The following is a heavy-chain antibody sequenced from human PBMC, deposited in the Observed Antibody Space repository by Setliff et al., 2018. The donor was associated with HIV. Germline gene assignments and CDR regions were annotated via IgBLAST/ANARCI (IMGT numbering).Heavy chain of an antibody. CDR1: GDSITSTNYY. CDR2: ISYSGST. D-gene: IGHD3-10*01. J-gene: IGHJ5*02. Sequence: SETLSLTCTVSGDSITSTNYYWGWIRQPPGKALEWIGSISYSGSTYYKSSLKSRVTISVDASKNHFSLKLSSVTAADTAVYYCARCPVLLWFGKISGVDWFDPWGQGTLVTVSS. V-gene: IGHV4-39*07. CDR3: ARCPVLLWFGKISGVDWFDP.